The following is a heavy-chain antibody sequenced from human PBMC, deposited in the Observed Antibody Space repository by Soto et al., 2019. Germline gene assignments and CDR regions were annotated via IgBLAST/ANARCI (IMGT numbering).Heavy chain of an antibody. J-gene: IGHJ5*02. V-gene: IGHV4-34*01. CDR2: INHSGST. Sequence: SETLSLTCAVYGGSFSGYYWSWIRQPPGKGLEWIGEINHSGSTNYNPSLKSRVTISVDTSKNQFSLKLSSVTAADMAVYYCASRDSSSSVWFDPWGQGTLVTVSS. CDR1: GGSFSGYY. CDR3: ASRDSSSSVWFDP. D-gene: IGHD6-6*01.